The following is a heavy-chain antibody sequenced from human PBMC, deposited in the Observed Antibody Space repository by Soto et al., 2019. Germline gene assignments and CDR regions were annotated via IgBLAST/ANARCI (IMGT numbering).Heavy chain of an antibody. Sequence: GGSLRLSCAASGFTFSSYWMHWVRQAPGKGLVWVSRINSDGSSTSYADSVKGRFTISRDNAKNTLYLQMNSLRAEDTAVYYCARETGADYGMDVWGQGTTVTVSS. CDR2: INSDGSST. CDR1: GFTFSSYW. D-gene: IGHD1-26*01. CDR3: ARETGADYGMDV. V-gene: IGHV3-74*01. J-gene: IGHJ6*02.